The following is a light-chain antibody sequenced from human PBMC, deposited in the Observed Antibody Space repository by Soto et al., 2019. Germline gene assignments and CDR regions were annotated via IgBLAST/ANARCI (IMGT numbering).Light chain of an antibody. Sequence: IVLTQSPGTLSLSPGDRATLSCGASQTVSGNYLAWYQQKPGQAPRLLIYGASSRATGIPDRFSGSGSGTDFTLTISRLEPEDFAVYHCQQYSSSPLTFGGGTKVDIK. V-gene: IGKV3-20*01. CDR1: QTVSGNY. CDR3: QQYSSSPLT. CDR2: GAS. J-gene: IGKJ4*01.